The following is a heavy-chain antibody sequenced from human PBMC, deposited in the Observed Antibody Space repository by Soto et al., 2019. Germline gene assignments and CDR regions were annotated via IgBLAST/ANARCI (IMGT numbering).Heavy chain of an antibody. Sequence: PGESLKISCKGSGYSFTSYWIGWVRQMPGKGLEWMGIIYPGDSDTRYSPSFQGQVTISADKSISTAYLQWSSLKATDTAMYYCARRRGSGSYSVYGMDVWGQGTTVTVSS. CDR2: IYPGDSDT. D-gene: IGHD3-10*01. CDR3: ARRRGSGSYSVYGMDV. V-gene: IGHV5-51*01. J-gene: IGHJ6*02. CDR1: GYSFTSYW.